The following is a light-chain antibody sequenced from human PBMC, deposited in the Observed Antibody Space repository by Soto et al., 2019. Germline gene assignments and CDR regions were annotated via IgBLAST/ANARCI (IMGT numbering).Light chain of an antibody. CDR3: QQYNSFWT. CDR1: QTISSW. J-gene: IGKJ1*01. CDR2: DAS. Sequence: DIQMTQSPSTLSGSVGDRVTITCRASQTISSWLAWYQQKPGKAPKLLILDASSLDTGVPSRFSGSGSGTEFTLTISSLQPDDFATYYCQQYNSFWTFGQGTKVDIK. V-gene: IGKV1-5*01.